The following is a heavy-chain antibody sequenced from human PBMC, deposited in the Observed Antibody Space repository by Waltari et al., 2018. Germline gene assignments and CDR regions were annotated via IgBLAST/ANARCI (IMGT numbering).Heavy chain of an antibody. V-gene: IGHV1-69*05. CDR2: IIPICGTA. J-gene: IGHJ3*02. CDR1: GGTFSSYA. Sequence: QVQLVQSGAEVKKPGSSVKVSCKASGGTFSSYAISWVRQAPGQGLDWMGGIIPICGTANDAQKFQGRVTSTTDESTSTAYMELSSLRSEDTAVYYCARDGEPLEYPIAFDIWGQGTMVTVSS. CDR3: ARDGEPLEYPIAFDI. D-gene: IGHD7-27*01.